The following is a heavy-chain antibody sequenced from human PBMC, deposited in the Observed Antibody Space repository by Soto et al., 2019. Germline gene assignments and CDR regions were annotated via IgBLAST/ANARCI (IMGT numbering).Heavy chain of an antibody. D-gene: IGHD3-10*01. CDR2: IYATGTT. J-gene: IGHJ5*02. V-gene: IGHV4-4*07. Sequence: SETLSLTCTVSGASISGFYWSWIRKSAGKGLEWIGRIYATGTTDYNPSLKSRVMMSVDTSKKQFSLKLRSVTAADTAVYYCARVVLWPKDWFDPWGQGTLVTVSS. CDR1: GASISGFY. CDR3: ARVVLWPKDWFDP.